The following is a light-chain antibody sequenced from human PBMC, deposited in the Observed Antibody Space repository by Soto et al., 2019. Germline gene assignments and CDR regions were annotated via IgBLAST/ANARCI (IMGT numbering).Light chain of an antibody. CDR1: SSDVGGYNY. CDR2: DVS. CDR3: CSYTTSNTRQIV. J-gene: IGLJ1*01. V-gene: IGLV2-14*01. Sequence: QCVLTQPASVSGSAVHAITISCTGTSSDVGGYNYVSWYQQHPGKAPKFMIYDVSNRPSGVSNRFSGSKSGNTASLTISGLQAEDEADYYCCSYTTSNTRQIVFGTGTKVTVL.